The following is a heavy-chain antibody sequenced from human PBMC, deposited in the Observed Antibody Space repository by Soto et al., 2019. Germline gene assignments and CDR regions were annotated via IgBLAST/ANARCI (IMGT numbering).Heavy chain of an antibody. CDR2: IDPSDSYT. CDR3: ARHRGSSSSFMYV. D-gene: IGHD6-6*01. V-gene: IGHV5-10-1*01. Sequence: PGESLKISCKASGYRFTSYWISWVRQMPGKGLEWMGRIDPSDSYTTYNPSFQGHVTISADKSISTAFLQWSSLKASDTAIYYCARHRGSSSSFMYVWGQGTTVTVSS. CDR1: GYRFTSYW. J-gene: IGHJ6*02.